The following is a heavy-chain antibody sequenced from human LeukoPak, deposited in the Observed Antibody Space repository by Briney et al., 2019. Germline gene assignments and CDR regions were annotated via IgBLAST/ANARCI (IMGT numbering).Heavy chain of an antibody. Sequence: GGSLRLSCAASGFSFSLYAMNWVRQAPGKGLEWVSTIIETGASPYYADSVRGRFTVSRDSSKNMFYLQMNSLRAEDTAIYYCARRGAGSGDLDYWGQGTLVTVSS. D-gene: IGHD6-19*01. CDR2: IIETGASP. J-gene: IGHJ4*02. CDR1: GFSFSLYA. V-gene: IGHV3-23*01. CDR3: ARRGAGSGDLDY.